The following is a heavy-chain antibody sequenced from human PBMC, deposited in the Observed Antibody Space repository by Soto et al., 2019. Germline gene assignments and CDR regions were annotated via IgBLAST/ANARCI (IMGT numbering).Heavy chain of an antibody. CDR3: YSPLGNSDYTETSRPVDV. Sequence: EVQLVESGGGLVQPGGSLKLSCAASGFMFSGSAMHWVRQASGKGLEWVGRIRTRPNNFATQYAESVEGRFTISSDVSKNTTYLQMTSIKSDDSAVYYCYSPLGNSDYTETSRPVDVWGKGTTVTVSA. D-gene: IGHD3-16*01. J-gene: IGHJ6*04. CDR1: GFMFSGSA. CDR2: IRTRPNNFAT. V-gene: IGHV3-73*01.